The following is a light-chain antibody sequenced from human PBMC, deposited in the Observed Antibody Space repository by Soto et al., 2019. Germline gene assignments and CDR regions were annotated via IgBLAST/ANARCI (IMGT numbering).Light chain of an antibody. CDR3: QQCYSTLPT. J-gene: IGKJ4*01. CDR2: DAS. V-gene: IGKV1-39*01. Sequence: DIQMTESPSTLSASVGDRVTITCRASQSIDIYLNWYQHKPGKAPKVLMYDASSLHSGVPSRFSGSGSGTNFTLTISSLQPEDFATYYCQQCYSTLPTFGGGTKVDIK. CDR1: QSIDIY.